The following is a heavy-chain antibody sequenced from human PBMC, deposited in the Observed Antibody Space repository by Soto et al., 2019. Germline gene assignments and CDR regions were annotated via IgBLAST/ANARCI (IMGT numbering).Heavy chain of an antibody. J-gene: IGHJ4*02. D-gene: IGHD4-17*01. Sequence: QLQLQESGSGLVKPSQTLSLTCAVSGGSISSGGYSWSWIRQPPGKGLEWIGYIYNSGSTYYNPSPKSRVTISVDRSTSEFALKLSSVTAADTAVYYCASSQTTVTSYDYWGQGTLVTVSS. CDR1: GGSISSGGYS. CDR2: IYNSGST. V-gene: IGHV4-30-2*01. CDR3: ASSQTTVTSYDY.